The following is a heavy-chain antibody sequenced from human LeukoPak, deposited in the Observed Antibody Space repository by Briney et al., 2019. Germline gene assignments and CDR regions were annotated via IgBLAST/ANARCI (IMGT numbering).Heavy chain of an antibody. J-gene: IGHJ4*02. CDR3: VKDLSSWLPGVFDY. CDR2: IVGTTGTT. CDR1: GCPFSSYS. D-gene: IGHD6-13*01. Sequence: VGSLRLSCAASGCPFSSYSMSWVRQAPRKGLQWLSGIVGTTGTTYYADSGQGRFTISRDNSKNTLYLEMNSLTAEDTAVYFCVKDLSSWLPGVFDYWGQGPWSPSPQ. V-gene: IGHV3-23*01.